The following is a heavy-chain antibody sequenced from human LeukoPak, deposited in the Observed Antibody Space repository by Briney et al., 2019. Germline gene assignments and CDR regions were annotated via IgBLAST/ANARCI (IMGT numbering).Heavy chain of an antibody. J-gene: IGHJ5*02. CDR2: INPNSGGT. CDR1: GYTFTGYY. CDR3: ASDMGWEVVVAASFPRHWCDP. Sequence: ASVKVSCKASGYTFTGYYMHWVRQAPGQGLEWMGWINPNSGGTNYAQKFQGRVTMTRDTSISTAYMELSRLRSDDTAVYYCASDMGWEVVVAASFPRHWCDPWGQGTLVTVSS. D-gene: IGHD2-15*01. V-gene: IGHV1-2*02.